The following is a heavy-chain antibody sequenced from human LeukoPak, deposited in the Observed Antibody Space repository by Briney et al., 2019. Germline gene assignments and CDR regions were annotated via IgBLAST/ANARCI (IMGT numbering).Heavy chain of an antibody. V-gene: IGHV4-39*01. J-gene: IGHJ4*02. CDR3: GGISIVARYENFDY. CDR2: IYYSGST. CDR1: GGSISSSSYY. Sequence: TSETLSLTCTVSGGSISSSSYYWGWIRQPPGKGLEWIGSIYYSGSTYYNPSLKSRVTISVDTSKNQFSLKLSSVTAADTAVYYCGGISIVARYENFDYWGQGTLVTVSS. D-gene: IGHD6-6*01.